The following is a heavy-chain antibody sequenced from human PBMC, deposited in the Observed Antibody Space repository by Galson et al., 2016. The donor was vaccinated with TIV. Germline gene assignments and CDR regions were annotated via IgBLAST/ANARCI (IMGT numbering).Heavy chain of an antibody. CDR2: ILPIYGTT. Sequence: SVKVSCKASGGTFSNYAITWVRQAPGQGLEWMGRILPIYGTTVYAQTFQARLTLTAERSTGTANMELSSLRSDDTAMYYCAGHWDTWGQGTLVPVSS. J-gene: IGHJ5*02. CDR1: GGTFSNYA. CDR3: AGHWDT. V-gene: IGHV1-69*06.